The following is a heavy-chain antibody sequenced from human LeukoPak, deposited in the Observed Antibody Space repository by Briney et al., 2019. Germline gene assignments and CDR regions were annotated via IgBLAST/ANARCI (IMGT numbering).Heavy chain of an antibody. J-gene: IGHJ6*02. Sequence: ASVKVSCKASGYTFTSYDINWVRQATGQGLEWMGWMNPNSGNTGYAQKFQGRVTMTRNTSISTAYMELSSLRSEDTAVYYCAREILWFGANHYYGMDVWGQGTTVTVSS. D-gene: IGHD3-10*01. CDR3: AREILWFGANHYYGMDV. CDR1: GYTFTSYD. CDR2: MNPNSGNT. V-gene: IGHV1-8*01.